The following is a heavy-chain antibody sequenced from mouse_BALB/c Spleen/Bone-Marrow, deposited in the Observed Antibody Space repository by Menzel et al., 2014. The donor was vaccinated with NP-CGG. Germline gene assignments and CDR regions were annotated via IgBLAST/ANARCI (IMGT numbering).Heavy chain of an antibody. CDR1: GFSLTDYG. Sequence: QVQLQQSGPGLVAPSQSLSITCTVSGFSLTDYGVSWIRQPPGKGLEWLGVIWGGGITYYNSALKSSLTISKDNSKSQXFLKMNSLQTDDTAMYYCAKLGGYFDYWGQGTTLTVSS. V-gene: IGHV2-6-5*01. D-gene: IGHD4-1*01. CDR2: IWGGGIT. J-gene: IGHJ2*01. CDR3: AKLGGYFDY.